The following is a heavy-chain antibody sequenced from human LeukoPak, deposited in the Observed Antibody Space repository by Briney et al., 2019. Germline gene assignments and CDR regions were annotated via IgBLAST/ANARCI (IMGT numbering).Heavy chain of an antibody. J-gene: IGHJ5*02. D-gene: IGHD1-26*01. Sequence: SETLSLTCAVSGGSISSSNWWGWVRQPPGKGLEWIGEIYHSGSTNYNPSLKSRVTISVDKSKNQFSLKLSSVTAADTAVYYCARGGNRLSKVGATFAYNWFDPWGQGTLVTVSS. CDR2: IYHSGST. CDR1: GGSISSSNW. CDR3: ARGGNRLSKVGATFAYNWFDP. V-gene: IGHV4-4*02.